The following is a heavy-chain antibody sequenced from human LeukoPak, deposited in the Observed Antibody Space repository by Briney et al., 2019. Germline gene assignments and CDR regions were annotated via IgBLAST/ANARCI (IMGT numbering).Heavy chain of an antibody. V-gene: IGHV3-30*02. CDR1: GFTVSSYG. J-gene: IGHJ3*02. D-gene: IGHD3-10*01. Sequence: GRALRLSCAASGFTVSSYGMHWVRQAPGKGLEWVAFIRYDGSNKYYADSVKGRFTISRDNSKNTLYLQMNSLRAEDTAVYYCANIGVTFDAFDIWGQGTMVTVSS. CDR3: ANIGVTFDAFDI. CDR2: IRYDGSNK.